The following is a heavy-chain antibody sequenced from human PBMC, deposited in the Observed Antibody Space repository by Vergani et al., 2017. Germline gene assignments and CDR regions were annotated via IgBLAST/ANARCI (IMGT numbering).Heavy chain of an antibody. D-gene: IGHD2-21*02. Sequence: QVQLVQSGAEVKKPGSSVKVSCKASVGTFSSYAISWVRQAPGQGLEWMGRIIPIFGTANYAQKFQGRVTITADESTGTAYMELSSLRSEDTAVYYCSSNSPYCGGDCYFDYWGQGTLVTVSS. CDR1: VGTFSSYA. CDR2: IIPIFGTA. V-gene: IGHV1-69*13. CDR3: SSNSPYCGGDCYFDY. J-gene: IGHJ4*02.